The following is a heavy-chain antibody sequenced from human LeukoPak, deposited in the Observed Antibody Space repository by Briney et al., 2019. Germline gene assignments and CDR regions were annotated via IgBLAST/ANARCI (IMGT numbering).Heavy chain of an antibody. CDR2: IKQDGSEK. D-gene: IGHD3-10*01. V-gene: IGHV3-7*01. CDR1: GFTCSSCW. CDR3: ARDWVPMVRGVLPRWFDP. Sequence: GGSLRLSCAASGFTCSSCWMSWVRQAPGKGLEWVANIKQDGSEKYYVDSVKGRFTISRDNAKNSLYLQMNSLRAEDTAVYYCARDWVPMVRGVLPRWFDPWGQGTLVTVSS. J-gene: IGHJ5*02.